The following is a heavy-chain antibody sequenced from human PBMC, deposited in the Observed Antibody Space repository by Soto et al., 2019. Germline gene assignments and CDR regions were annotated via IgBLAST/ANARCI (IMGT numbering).Heavy chain of an antibody. Sequence: EVQLVESGGGLVQPGGSLNLSCAASGFTLSGSAMHWVRQASGKGLEWVGRIRSRANSNATAYAASVKGRFTISRDESKNTAYLQMNSLKTEDTAVYYCTGGYSGYDRYYYGMDVWGQGITVTVSS. CDR2: IRSRANSNAT. J-gene: IGHJ6*02. CDR1: GFTLSGSA. CDR3: TGGYSGYDRYYYGMDV. V-gene: IGHV3-73*01. D-gene: IGHD5-12*01.